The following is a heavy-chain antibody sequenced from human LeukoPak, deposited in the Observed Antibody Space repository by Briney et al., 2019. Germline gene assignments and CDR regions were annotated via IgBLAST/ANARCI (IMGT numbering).Heavy chain of an antibody. D-gene: IGHD3-22*01. V-gene: IGHV4-31*03. CDR2: IYYSGSP. CDR1: GGSISSGGYY. Sequence: PSETLSLTCTVSGGSISSGGYYWSWIRQHPGKGLEWIGLIYYSGSPYYNPSLKSRVTISVDTSKNQFSLKLSSVTAADTTVYYCARGGGYYESSGYFPFYYWGQGTLVTVSS. CDR3: ARGGGYYESSGYFPFYY. J-gene: IGHJ4*02.